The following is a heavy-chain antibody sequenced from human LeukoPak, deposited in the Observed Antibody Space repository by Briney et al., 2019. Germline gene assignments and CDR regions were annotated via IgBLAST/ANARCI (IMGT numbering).Heavy chain of an antibody. CDR2: IYYSGST. CDR3: ARDSPDISGSYFYYFDY. CDR1: GGSISSYY. V-gene: IGHV4-59*12. J-gene: IGHJ4*02. D-gene: IGHD3-10*01. Sequence: SETLSLTCTVSGGSISSYYWSWIRQPPGKGLEWIGYIYYSGSTNYNPSLKSRVTISVDTSKNQFSLKLSSVTAADTAVYYCARDSPDISGSYFYYFDYWGQGTLVTVSS.